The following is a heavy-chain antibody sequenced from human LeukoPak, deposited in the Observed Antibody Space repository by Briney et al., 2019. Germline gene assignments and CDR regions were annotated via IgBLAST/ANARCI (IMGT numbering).Heavy chain of an antibody. D-gene: IGHD1-7*01. CDR3: ARLTGTTFYYYMDV. CDR2: INPFFGTA. CDR1: GGTFSSYA. Sequence: SVKVSCKASGGTFSSYAISWVRQAPGQGLEWMGGINPFFGTANYAQKFQGRVTITADESTSTAHMELSSLRSEDTAVYYCARLTGTTFYYYMDVWGKGTTVTVSS. V-gene: IGHV1-69*13. J-gene: IGHJ6*03.